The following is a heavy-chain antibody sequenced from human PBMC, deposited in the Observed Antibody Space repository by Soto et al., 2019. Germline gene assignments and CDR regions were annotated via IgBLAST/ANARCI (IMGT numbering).Heavy chain of an antibody. CDR3: AKDLGDYYGSSGYYPASSFDY. Sequence: GGSLRLSCAASGFTFSSYAMSWVRQAPGEGLEWVSAISGGGGSTYYADSVKGRFTISRDNSKNTLYLQMNSLRAEDTAVYYCAKDLGDYYGSSGYYPASSFDYWGQGTLVTVSS. CDR2: ISGGGGST. D-gene: IGHD3-22*01. J-gene: IGHJ4*02. V-gene: IGHV3-23*01. CDR1: GFTFSSYA.